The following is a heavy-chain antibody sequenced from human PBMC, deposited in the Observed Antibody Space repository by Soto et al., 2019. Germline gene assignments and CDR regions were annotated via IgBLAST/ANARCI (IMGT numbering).Heavy chain of an antibody. D-gene: IGHD1-1*01. J-gene: IGHJ4*02. V-gene: IGHV3-72*01. CDR2: TRNKAKRYTT. CDR1: GFTFSDHY. CDR3: ARARKRGTTSFDY. Sequence: GGSLRLSCAASGFTFSDHYMDWVRQAPGKGLEWVGRTRNKAKRYTTDYAASVKGRFTISRDDSKNSLYLQMNNLKTEDTAVYYCARARKRGTTSFDYWGQGTPVTVSS.